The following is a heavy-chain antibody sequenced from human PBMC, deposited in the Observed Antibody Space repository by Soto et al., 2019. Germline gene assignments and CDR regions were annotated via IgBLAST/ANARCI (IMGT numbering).Heavy chain of an antibody. CDR3: ARDLGPTGILGAVDA. J-gene: IGHJ5*02. CDR1: GYTFTTHT. V-gene: IGHV1-3*01. CDR2: INGDNGNT. D-gene: IGHD1-26*01. Sequence: QVQVVQSGAEVKMPGASVKISCKASGYTFTTHTIHWMRQAPGQSPECMGWINGDNGNTVYSPKYQGRLTITRDTSASTVYMELSSLTSEDTAVYYCARDLGPTGILGAVDAWGQGTLVTVSS.